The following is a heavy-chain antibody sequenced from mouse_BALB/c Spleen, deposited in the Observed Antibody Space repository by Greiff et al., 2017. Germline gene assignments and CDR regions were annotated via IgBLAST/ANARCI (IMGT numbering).Heavy chain of an antibody. V-gene: IGHV14-3*02. D-gene: IGHD2-4*01. CDR3: ARPSTMITTVFAY. CDR2: IDPANGNT. Sequence: VQLQQSGAELVKPGASVKLSCTASGFNIKDTYMHWVKQRPEQGLEWIGRIDPANGNTKYDSKFQGKATITADTSSNTAYLQLSSLTSEDTAVYYCARPSTMITTVFAYWGQGTLVTVSA. CDR1: GFNIKDTY. J-gene: IGHJ3*01.